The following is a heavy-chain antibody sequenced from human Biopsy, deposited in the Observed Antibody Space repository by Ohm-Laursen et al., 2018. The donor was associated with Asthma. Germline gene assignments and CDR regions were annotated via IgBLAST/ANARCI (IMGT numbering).Heavy chain of an antibody. Sequence: GASVKVSCKISGYILTDLSMHWVRQAPGQGLEWMGGHDHEEGGTVNARRFQGRVTMTEDTSTDTAYMDLSSLSSDDTAVYYCASDFPKDYVRYNFQFWGQGTLVTVSS. J-gene: IGHJ4*02. D-gene: IGHD4-17*01. CDR1: GYILTDLS. CDR2: HDHEEGGT. V-gene: IGHV1-24*01. CDR3: ASDFPKDYVRYNFQF.